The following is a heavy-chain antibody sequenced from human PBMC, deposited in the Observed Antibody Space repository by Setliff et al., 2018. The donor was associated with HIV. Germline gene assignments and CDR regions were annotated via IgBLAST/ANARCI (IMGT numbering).Heavy chain of an antibody. CDR3: ARHFSIFGVTIISNDAFDI. J-gene: IGHJ3*02. D-gene: IGHD3-3*01. CDR2: IHYGGFF. V-gene: IGHV4-39*01. CDR1: GGSFRSSRYY. Sequence: SETLSLTCTVSGGSFRSSRYYWGWIRQPPGKGLEWIGNIHYGGFFWYSPSLKSRVTISVDTSKNQFSLKLTSVTAADTALYYCARHFSIFGVTIISNDAFDIWGRGTMVTVSS.